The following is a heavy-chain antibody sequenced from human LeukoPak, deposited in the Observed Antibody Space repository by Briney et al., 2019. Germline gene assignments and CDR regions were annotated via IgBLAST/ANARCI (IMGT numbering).Heavy chain of an antibody. CDR1: GGTFSSYA. CDR3: ASDTGADAFDI. D-gene: IGHD1-1*01. V-gene: IGHV1-69*13. CDR2: IIPIFGTA. J-gene: IGHJ3*02. Sequence: ASVNVSCKASGGTFSSYAISWVRQAPGQGLEWMGGIIPIFGTANYAQKFQGRVTITADESTSTAYMELSSLRSEDTAVYYCASDTGADAFDIWGQGTMVTVSS.